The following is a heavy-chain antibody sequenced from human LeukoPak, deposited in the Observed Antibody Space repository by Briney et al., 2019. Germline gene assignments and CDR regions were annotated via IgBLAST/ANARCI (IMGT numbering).Heavy chain of an antibody. V-gene: IGHV4-59*01. CDR2: IYYSGST. CDR3: AGRLWRRDGYNLSAFDI. Sequence: SETLSLTCTVSGGSISSYYCNWIRQLPGKGLEWIGYIYYSGSTNYNPSLKSRVTISVDTSKNQFSLKLSSVTAADTAVYYCAGRLWRRDGYNLSAFDIWGQGTMVTVSS. CDR1: GGSISSYY. J-gene: IGHJ3*02. D-gene: IGHD5-24*01.